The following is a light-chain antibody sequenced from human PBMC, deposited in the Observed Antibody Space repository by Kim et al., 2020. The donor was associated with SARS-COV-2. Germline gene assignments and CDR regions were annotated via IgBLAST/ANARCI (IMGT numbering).Light chain of an antibody. J-gene: IGKJ4*01. CDR1: QSVKFNY. Sequence: EIVLTQSPGTLSLSPGERVTLSCMASQSVKFNYIAWNQQKHGQAPRLLISGASTRATGIPDRFSGSGSGTAFTLTITRLEPEDFAVYFCQQYGLSPLTFGGGTKLEI. V-gene: IGKV3-20*01. CDR2: GAS. CDR3: QQYGLSPLT.